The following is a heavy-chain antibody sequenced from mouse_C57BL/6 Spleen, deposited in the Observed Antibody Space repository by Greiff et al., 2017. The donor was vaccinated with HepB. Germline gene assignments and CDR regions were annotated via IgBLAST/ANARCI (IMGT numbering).Heavy chain of an antibody. CDR2: INPSSGYT. J-gene: IGHJ2*01. Sequence: VQLQQSGAELARPGASVKMSCKASGYTFTSYTMHWVKQRPGQGLEWIGYINPSSGYTKYNQKFKDKSTLSADKSSSTAYMQLSSLTSEDSAVYYCSSYCGSSNYLDYWGKGTTLTVSS. V-gene: IGHV1-4*01. D-gene: IGHD1-1*01. CDR3: SSYCGSSNYLDY. CDR1: GYTFTSYT.